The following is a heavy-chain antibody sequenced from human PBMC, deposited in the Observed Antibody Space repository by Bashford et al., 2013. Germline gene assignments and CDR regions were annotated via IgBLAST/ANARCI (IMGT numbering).Heavy chain of an antibody. CDR3: AKAPLMSCGGSRCYQLDY. J-gene: IGHJ4*02. Sequence: VRQAPGKGLEWVSAISSDGGTYHADSVKGRFSISRDNSKNMLYLQMNSLRAEDTAVYYCAKAPLMSCGGSRCYQLDYWSQGTPVTVSS. D-gene: IGHD2-15*01. V-gene: IGHV3-23*01. CDR2: ISSDGGT.